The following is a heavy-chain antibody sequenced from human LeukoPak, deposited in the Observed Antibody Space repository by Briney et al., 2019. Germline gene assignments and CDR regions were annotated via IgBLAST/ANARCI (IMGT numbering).Heavy chain of an antibody. D-gene: IGHD3-22*01. CDR3: AGLHDSSGYYPEYNGMDV. Sequence: SETLSLTCTVSGGSISSSSYYWGWIRQPPGKGLEWIGSIYYSGSTYYNPSLKSRVTISVDRSKNHFSLRLSSVTAADTAVYYCAGLHDSSGYYPEYNGMDVWGQGTTVTVSS. CDR2: IYYSGST. CDR1: GGSISSSSYY. J-gene: IGHJ6*02. V-gene: IGHV4-39*07.